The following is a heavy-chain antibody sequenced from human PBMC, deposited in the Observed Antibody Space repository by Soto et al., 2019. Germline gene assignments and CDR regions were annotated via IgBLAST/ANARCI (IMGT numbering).Heavy chain of an antibody. J-gene: IGHJ5*02. D-gene: IGHD3-3*01. V-gene: IGHV4-61*08. CDR3: ARVLFGRGNWFDP. CDR2: IYYSGST. CDR1: GVSLSSGGYY. Sequence: SGTPFLTCTVSGVSLSSGGYYWGLVRQPPGKGLEWIGYIYYSGSTNYNPSLKSRVTISVDTSKNQFSLKLSSVTAADTAVYYCARVLFGRGNWFDPWGQGTLVTVSS.